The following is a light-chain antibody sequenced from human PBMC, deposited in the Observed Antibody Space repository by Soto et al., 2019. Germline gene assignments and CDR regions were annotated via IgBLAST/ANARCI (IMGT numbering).Light chain of an antibody. CDR2: ENN. J-gene: IGLJ1*01. CDR3: QSYDSGLSGYV. CDR1: SSNIGAGYE. Sequence: QSVLTQPPSVSVAPGQRVTISCTGSSSNIGAGYEAHWYQQVPGTAPKLLIYENNNRPSGVPDRFSGSKSGTSASLAITGLQAEDEAEYYCQSYDSGLSGYVFGTGTKLTVL. V-gene: IGLV1-40*01.